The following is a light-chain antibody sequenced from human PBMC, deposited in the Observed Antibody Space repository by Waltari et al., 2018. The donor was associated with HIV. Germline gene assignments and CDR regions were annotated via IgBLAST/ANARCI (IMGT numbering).Light chain of an antibody. V-gene: IGKV1-5*03. CDR1: QSIKTW. CDR3: QQYNPYPWT. J-gene: IGKJ1*01. Sequence: EIQMTQSPSTLSAFVGDRVTITCRASQSIKTWLAWYQQKPGKAPKLLIYKASTLESGVPSRFSGSGSGTEFTLTIISLQPDDFASYYCQQYNPYPWTFGQGTKVEIK. CDR2: KAS.